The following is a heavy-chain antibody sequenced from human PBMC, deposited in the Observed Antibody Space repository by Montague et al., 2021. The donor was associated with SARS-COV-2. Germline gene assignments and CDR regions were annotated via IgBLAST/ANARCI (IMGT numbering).Heavy chain of an antibody. CDR2: INHGGST. Sequence: SETLSLTCAVYGTSFSGYYWNWIRQPPGKGLEWIGEINHGGSTKYSPSLKSRLTISADTSKNQFSLKLTSVAAADTAVYYCARLRDGVVPSPILGVGPYYSFDFIDVWGKGTTVTVSS. V-gene: IGHV4-34*01. D-gene: IGHD3-10*01. J-gene: IGHJ6*03. CDR3: ARLRDGVVPSPILGVGPYYSFDFIDV. CDR1: GTSFSGYY.